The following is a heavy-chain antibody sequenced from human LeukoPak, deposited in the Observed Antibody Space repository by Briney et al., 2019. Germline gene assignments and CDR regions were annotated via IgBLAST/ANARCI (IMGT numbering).Heavy chain of an antibody. D-gene: IGHD3-3*01. CDR3: ARAAAQGYDFWSGTYYFDY. CDR2: IIPILGIA. CDR1: GGTFSSYA. J-gene: IGHJ4*02. V-gene: IGHV1-69*04. Sequence: SVKVSCKASGGTFSSYAISWVRQAPGQGLEWMGRIIPILGIANYAQKIQGRVTITADKSTSTAYMELSSLRSEDTAVYYCARAAAQGYDFWSGTYYFDYWGQGTLVTVSS.